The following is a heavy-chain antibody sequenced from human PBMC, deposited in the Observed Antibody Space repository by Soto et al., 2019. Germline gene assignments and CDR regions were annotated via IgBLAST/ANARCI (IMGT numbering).Heavy chain of an antibody. CDR3: ARDRSEYGSGNYYNRLDF. Sequence: QVQLVQSGAEVKKPGSSVKVSCKASGGIFSTYAISWLRQAPGQGLEWMGGIIPIFGTPNYAQRSQGRVTITADVSTGKAYMELSRLRSEDTAVYYCARDRSEYGSGNYYNRLDFWGQGTLVTVSS. CDR2: IIPIFGTP. J-gene: IGHJ4*02. V-gene: IGHV1-69*01. CDR1: GGIFSTYA. D-gene: IGHD3-10*01.